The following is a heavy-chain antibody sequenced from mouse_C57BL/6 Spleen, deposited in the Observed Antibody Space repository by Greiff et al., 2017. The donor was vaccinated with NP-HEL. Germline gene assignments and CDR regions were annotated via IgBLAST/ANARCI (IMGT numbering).Heavy chain of an antibody. Sequence: QVQLQQPGAELVKPGASVKLSCKASGYTFTSYWMQWVKQRPGQGLEWIGEIDPSDSYTNYNQKFKGKATLTVDTSSRTAYMQLSSLTSEDAAVYYCARTDDYGSSGGPLYAMDYWGQGTSVTVSS. CDR2: IDPSDSYT. V-gene: IGHV1-50*01. D-gene: IGHD1-1*01. CDR3: ARTDDYGSSGGPLYAMDY. CDR1: GYTFTSYW. J-gene: IGHJ4*01.